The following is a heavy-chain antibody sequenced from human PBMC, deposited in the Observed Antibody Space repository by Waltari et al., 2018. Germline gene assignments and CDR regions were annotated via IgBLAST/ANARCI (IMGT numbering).Heavy chain of an antibody. D-gene: IGHD7-27*01. Sequence: EEQLVESGGGLVKPGGSLSLSCAGFGFTLGNYNMNWVRQAPGKGLEWVSSISTTSTYTHYADSVKGRFTISRDNAKNSLFLQMNSLTTEDTAVYYCATGGWGFYFDYWGQGTLLTVSS. J-gene: IGHJ4*02. CDR2: ISTTSTYT. CDR1: GFTLGNYN. CDR3: ATGGWGFYFDY. V-gene: IGHV3-21*01.